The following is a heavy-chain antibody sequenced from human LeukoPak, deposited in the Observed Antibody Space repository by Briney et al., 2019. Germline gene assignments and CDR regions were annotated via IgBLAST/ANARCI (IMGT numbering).Heavy chain of an antibody. D-gene: IGHD6-25*01. CDR1: GGSISSFY. V-gene: IGHV4-4*07. CDR3: AREADYYMDV. J-gene: IGHJ6*03. Sequence: SETLSLTCTVSGGSISSFYWSWIRQPAGKGLEWIGRIYSTGSTNYNPSLKSRVTMSVDTSKNQFSLKLSSVTAADTAVYYCAREADYYMDVWGKGTTVTVSS. CDR2: IYSTGST.